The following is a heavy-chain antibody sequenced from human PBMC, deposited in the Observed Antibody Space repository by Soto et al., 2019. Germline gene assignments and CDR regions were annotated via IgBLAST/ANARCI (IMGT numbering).Heavy chain of an antibody. CDR2: ISSSGSTI. Sequence: GESLKISCAASGFTFSSYEMNWVRQAPGKGLEWVSYISSSGSTIYYADSVKGRFTISRDNAKNSLYLQMNSLRAEDTAVYYCARAGYCSSTSCYYYYYMDVWGKGTTVTVSS. CDR3: ARAGYCSSTSCYYYYYMDV. D-gene: IGHD2-2*01. J-gene: IGHJ6*03. V-gene: IGHV3-48*03. CDR1: GFTFSSYE.